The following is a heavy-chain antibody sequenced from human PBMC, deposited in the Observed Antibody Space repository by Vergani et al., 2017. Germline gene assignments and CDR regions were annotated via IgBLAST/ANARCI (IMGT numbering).Heavy chain of an antibody. CDR1: GFTLSTYA. CDR2: LTGGGGST. V-gene: IGHV3-23*01. Sequence: EVQLLESGGSLKQPGGSVRLSCAASGFTLSTYAMHWVRQAPGKGLEWVSALTGGGGSTYYADSFKGRFIISRDNSRDTLYLQMNSLRPEDTANYYCVKDAGRYENFFDSLCQGTLVTVSS. CDR3: VKDAGRYENFFDS. J-gene: IGHJ4*02. D-gene: IGHD5-12*01.